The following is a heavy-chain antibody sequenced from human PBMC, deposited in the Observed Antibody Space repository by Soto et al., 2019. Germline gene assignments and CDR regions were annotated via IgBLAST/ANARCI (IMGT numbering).Heavy chain of an antibody. D-gene: IGHD3-3*01. CDR3: AADSSLRFLEWTPAPAYYYGMDV. CDR1: GFTFTSPA. V-gene: IGHV1-58*01. CDR2: IVVGSGNT. Sequence: SVKVSCKASGFTFTSPAVQWVRQARGQRLEWIGWIVVGSGNTNYAQKFQERGTITRDMSTSTAYMELSSLRSEDTAVYYCAADSSLRFLEWTPAPAYYYGMDVWGQGTTVTVSS. J-gene: IGHJ6*02.